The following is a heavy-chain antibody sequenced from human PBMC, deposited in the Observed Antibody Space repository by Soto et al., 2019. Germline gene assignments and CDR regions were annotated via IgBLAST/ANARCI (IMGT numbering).Heavy chain of an antibody. J-gene: IGHJ6*02. Sequence: QVQLQESGPGLVKPSETLSLTCTVSGGSVSSGSYYWSWIRQPPGKGLEWIGYIYYSGSTNYIPSLKSRVTISVDTSKNQFSLKLSSVTAADTAVYYCARAAGITIFGVVIPGSYGMDVWGQGTTVTVSS. CDR1: GGSVSSGSYY. V-gene: IGHV4-61*01. CDR2: IYYSGST. CDR3: ARAAGITIFGVVIPGSYGMDV. D-gene: IGHD3-3*01.